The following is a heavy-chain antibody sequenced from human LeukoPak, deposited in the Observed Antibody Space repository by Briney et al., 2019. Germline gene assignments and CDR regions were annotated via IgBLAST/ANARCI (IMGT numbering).Heavy chain of an antibody. CDR1: GGSISSSSYY. D-gene: IGHD1-7*01. CDR3: ARVGTTVGGSYFDY. J-gene: IGHJ4*02. CDR2: IYYSGST. Sequence: SETLSLTCTVSGGSISSSSYYWGWIRQPPGKGLEWIGSIYYSGSTYYNPSLKSRVTISVDTSKNQFSLKLSSVTAADTAVYYRARVGTTVGGSYFDYWGQGTLVTVSS. V-gene: IGHV4-39*07.